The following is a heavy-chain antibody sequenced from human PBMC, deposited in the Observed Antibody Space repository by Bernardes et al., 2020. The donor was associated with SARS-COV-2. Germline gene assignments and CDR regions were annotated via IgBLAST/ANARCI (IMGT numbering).Heavy chain of an antibody. CDR3: AKESRADYYGSGTTFDY. CDR2: ISGSGGST. J-gene: IGHJ4*02. D-gene: IGHD3-10*01. V-gene: IGHV3-23*01. Sequence: GGSLRLSCAASGFTFSSYAMSWVRQAPGKGLEWVSAISGSGGSTYYADSVKGRFTISRDNSKNTLYLQMNSLRAEDTAVYYCAKESRADYYGSGTTFDYWGQGTLVTVSS. CDR1: GFTFSSYA.